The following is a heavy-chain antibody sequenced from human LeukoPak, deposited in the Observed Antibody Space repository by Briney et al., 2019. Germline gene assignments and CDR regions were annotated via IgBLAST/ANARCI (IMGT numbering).Heavy chain of an antibody. D-gene: IGHD2-2*01. CDR1: GASISPYY. CDR3: ARDRVPAALHFDY. CDR2: LYPSGSS. V-gene: IGHV4-4*07. J-gene: IGHJ4*02. Sequence: PSGTLSLTCSVSGASISPYYWNWIRQPAGKGLEWIGRLYPSGSSDYNPSLKSRVSISVGTSNNQFSLRVTSVTAADTAIYYCARDRVPAALHFDYWGQGTLVTVSS.